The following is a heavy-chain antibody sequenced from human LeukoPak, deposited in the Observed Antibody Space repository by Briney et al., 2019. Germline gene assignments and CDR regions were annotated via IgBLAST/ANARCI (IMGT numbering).Heavy chain of an antibody. V-gene: IGHV1-69*06. CDR1: GGTFSSYA. Sequence: ASVKVSCKASGGTFSSYAISWVRQAPGQGLEWMGGIIPIFGTANYAQKFQGRVTITADKSTSTAYMALSSLRSEDTAVYYCARTVDSSGYYYRGDAFDIRGQGTMVTVSS. J-gene: IGHJ3*02. CDR3: ARTVDSSGYYYRGDAFDI. D-gene: IGHD3-22*01. CDR2: IIPIFGTA.